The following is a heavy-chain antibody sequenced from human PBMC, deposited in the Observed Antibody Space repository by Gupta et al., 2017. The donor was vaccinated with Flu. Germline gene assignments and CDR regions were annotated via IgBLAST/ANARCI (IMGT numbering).Heavy chain of an antibody. D-gene: IGHD4-4*01. J-gene: IGHJ5*02. CDR1: DYY. CDR3: ARPRATVAAYSFDP. CDR2: INPSSGGT. Sequence: DYYMHWVRQAPGQGLDWMGWINPSSGGTNYEQKGQGRVTMTSDTSISTAYMELSGMRSEDTAVYYCARPRATVAAYSFDPWGQGTLVTVSS. V-gene: IGHV1-2*02.